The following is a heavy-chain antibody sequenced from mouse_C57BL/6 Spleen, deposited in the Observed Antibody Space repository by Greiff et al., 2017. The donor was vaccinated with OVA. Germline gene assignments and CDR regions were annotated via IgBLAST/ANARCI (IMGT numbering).Heavy chain of an antibody. CDR1: GFTFSDYG. V-gene: IGHV5-17*01. Sequence: DVQLVESGGGLVKPGGSLKLSCAASGFTFSDYGMHWVRQAPEKGLEWVAYISSGSSTIYYADTVKGRFTISRDNAKNTLFLQMTSLRSEDTAMYYCARDYDYDEGFAYWGQGTLVTVSA. CDR3: ARDYDYDEGFAY. CDR2: ISSGSSTI. J-gene: IGHJ3*01. D-gene: IGHD2-4*01.